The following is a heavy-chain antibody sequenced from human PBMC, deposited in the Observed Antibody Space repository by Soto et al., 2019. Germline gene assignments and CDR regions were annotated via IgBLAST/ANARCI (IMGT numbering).Heavy chain of an antibody. CDR2: ISYDGNNE. Sequence: QVQLVESGGGVVQPGRSLRLSCAASGFTFSNYGMHWVRQAPGKGLEWVAVISYDGNNEYYADSVKGRFTISRDNSKNTLYLQMDSLRAEDTAVYYCAKPGLVATIMSHFDYRGQGSLVTVSS. CDR1: GFTFSNYG. V-gene: IGHV3-30*18. CDR3: AKPGLVATIMSHFDY. D-gene: IGHD5-12*01. J-gene: IGHJ4*02.